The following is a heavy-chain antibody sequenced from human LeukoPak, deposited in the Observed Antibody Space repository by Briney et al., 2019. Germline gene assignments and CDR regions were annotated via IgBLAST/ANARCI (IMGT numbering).Heavy chain of an antibody. V-gene: IGHV3-48*02. CDR2: ISRSSTTI. CDR3: ARGPYGDFGFDS. Sequence: PGGSLRLSCAASGFTFSSYSMNWVRQTPGKGLEWISYISRSSTTIYYADPVKGRFTISRDNAKNSLYLQMNSLRDEDTAVYYCARGPYGDFGFDSWGQGTLVTVSS. D-gene: IGHD4-17*01. CDR1: GFTFSSYS. J-gene: IGHJ4*02.